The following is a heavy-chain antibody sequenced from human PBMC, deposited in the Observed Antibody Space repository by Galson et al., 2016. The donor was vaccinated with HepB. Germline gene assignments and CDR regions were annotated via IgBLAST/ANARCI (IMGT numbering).Heavy chain of an antibody. CDR2: ISDSGI. D-gene: IGHD3-9*01. CDR3: ARGGLRYWLDL. Sequence: SLRLSCAASGFSFSYHVMNWVRQAPGKGLEWVSYISDSGIYYADSVRGRFTISRDNAKETLYLQMDSLGDEDTALYFCARGGLRYWLDLWGQGTQVTVSS. V-gene: IGHV3-48*02. J-gene: IGHJ4*02. CDR1: GFSFSYHV.